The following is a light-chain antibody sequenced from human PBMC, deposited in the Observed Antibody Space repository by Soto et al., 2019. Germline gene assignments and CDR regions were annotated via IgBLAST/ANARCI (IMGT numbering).Light chain of an antibody. CDR1: QSVSPSY. CDR2: GAS. CDR3: QQYGSSPRT. J-gene: IGKJ1*01. Sequence: EIVLTQSPGTLSLSPGERATLSCRASQSVSPSYLAWYQQKPGQAPRLLIYGASSRATGIPDRFSGSGSGTDFTLTISRLEPEDFAVYYCQQYGSSPRTFGQGTKVDIK. V-gene: IGKV3-20*01.